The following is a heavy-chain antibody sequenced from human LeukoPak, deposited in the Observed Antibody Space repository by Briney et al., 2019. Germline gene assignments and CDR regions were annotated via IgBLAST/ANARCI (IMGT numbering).Heavy chain of an antibody. CDR1: GYTFTGYY. CDR3: ARVWSSYYDSSGYPWDDAFDI. J-gene: IGHJ3*02. Sequence: ASVKVSCKASGYTFTGYYMHWVRQAPGQGLEWMGWINPNSGGTNYAQKFQGRVTMTRDMSTSTVYMELSSLRSEDTAVYYCARVWSSYYDSSGYPWDDAFDIWGQGTMVTVSS. V-gene: IGHV1-2*02. CDR2: INPNSGGT. D-gene: IGHD3-22*01.